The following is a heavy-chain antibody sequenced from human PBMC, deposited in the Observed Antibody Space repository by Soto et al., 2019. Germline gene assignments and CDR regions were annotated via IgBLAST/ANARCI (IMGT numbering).Heavy chain of an antibody. D-gene: IGHD3-10*01. Sequence: QVQLVQSGAEVKKPGASVKVSCKASGYTFTSYGISWVRQAPGQGLEWMGWISTYNGNTKYAQKLRGRVNMTTDTSTSTAYMELRGLRSDDTAVFYCAREMVRGVGSDYWGQGTLVTVSS. J-gene: IGHJ4*02. CDR2: ISTYNGNT. V-gene: IGHV1-18*01. CDR3: AREMVRGVGSDY. CDR1: GYTFTSYG.